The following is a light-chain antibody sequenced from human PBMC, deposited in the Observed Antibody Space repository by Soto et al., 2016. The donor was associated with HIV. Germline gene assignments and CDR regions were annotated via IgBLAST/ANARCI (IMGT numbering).Light chain of an antibody. CDR1: KLGDKY. CDR3: QAWDSGTVV. CDR2: QDD. Sequence: SYELTQSPSVSVSPGQTASITCSGNKLGDKYACWYQQKPGQSPVLVIYQDDKRPSGIPERFSGSNSGNTATLTISGTQSMDEADYYCQAWDSGTVVFGGGTKLTVL. J-gene: IGLJ2*01. V-gene: IGLV3-1*01.